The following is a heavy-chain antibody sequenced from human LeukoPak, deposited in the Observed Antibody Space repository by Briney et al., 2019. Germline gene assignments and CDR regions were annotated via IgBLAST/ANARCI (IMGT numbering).Heavy chain of an antibody. V-gene: IGHV4-4*07. CDR3: ARTSHHYGSGSQYYFDY. Sequence: SETLSLTCTVSGGSISSYYWSWIRQPAGKGLEWIGRIYTSGSTNYNPSLKSRVTMSVDTSKNQFSLKLSSVTAADTAVYYCARTSHHYGSGSQYYFDYWGQGTLVTVSS. CDR2: IYTSGST. J-gene: IGHJ4*02. CDR1: GGSISSYY. D-gene: IGHD3-10*01.